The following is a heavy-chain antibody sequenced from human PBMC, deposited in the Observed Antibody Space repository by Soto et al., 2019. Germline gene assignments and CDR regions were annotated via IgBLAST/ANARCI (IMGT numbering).Heavy chain of an antibody. CDR1: GYTFTGYY. D-gene: IGHD6-19*01. CDR2: INPNSGGT. J-gene: IGHJ6*02. CDR3: ARDFEFGVAVAGTSYYYGMAV. Sequence: GPPVKVSCKASGYTFTGYYMHWVRQAPGQGLEWMGWINPNSGGTNYAQKFQGWVTMTRDTSISTAYMELSRLRSDDTAVYYCARDFEFGVAVAGTSYYYGMAVWGQGTTVPVSS. V-gene: IGHV1-2*04.